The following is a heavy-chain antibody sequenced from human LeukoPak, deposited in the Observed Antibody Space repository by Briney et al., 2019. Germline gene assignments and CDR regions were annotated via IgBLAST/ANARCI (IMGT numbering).Heavy chain of an antibody. Sequence: PGRSLRLSCTASGFTFSTYSMHWVRQAPGKGLEWVAVIWYDGSNKYHADSVKGRFTISRDNSKNTLYLQMNSLRAEDTAVYYCARDSRPSGYSGRTNDNHYYYMDVWGKGTTVTVSS. V-gene: IGHV3-33*01. CDR1: GFTFSTYS. CDR3: ARDSRPSGYSGRTNDNHYYYMDV. CDR2: IWYDGSNK. D-gene: IGHD3-22*01. J-gene: IGHJ6*03.